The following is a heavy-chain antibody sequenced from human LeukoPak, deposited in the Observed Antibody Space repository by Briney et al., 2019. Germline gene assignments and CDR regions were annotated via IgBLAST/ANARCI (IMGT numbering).Heavy chain of an antibody. CDR2: IYYSGST. D-gene: IGHD2-21*02. CDR1: GGSISSGGYY. J-gene: IGHJ3*02. Sequence: PSETLSLTCTVSGGSISSGGYYWSWIRQHPGKGLEWIGYIYYSGSTYYNPSLKSRVTISVDTSKNQFSLKLSSVTAADTAVYYCARRQIGYIVVVTAITYAFDIWGQGTMVTVSS. V-gene: IGHV4-31*03. CDR3: ARRQIGYIVVVTAITYAFDI.